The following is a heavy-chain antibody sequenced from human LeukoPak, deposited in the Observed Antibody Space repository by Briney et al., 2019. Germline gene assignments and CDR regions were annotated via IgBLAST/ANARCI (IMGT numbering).Heavy chain of an antibody. J-gene: IGHJ5*02. V-gene: IGHV1-2*02. Sequence: GASVTVSCKASGYTFTGYYMHWVRQAPGQGLEWMGWINPNSGGTNYAQKFQGRVTMTRDTSISTAYMELSRLRSDDTAVYYCARGAYYDFWSGYHLNWFDPWGQGTLVTVSS. CDR3: ARGAYYDFWSGYHLNWFDP. CDR1: GYTFTGYY. CDR2: INPNSGGT. D-gene: IGHD3-3*01.